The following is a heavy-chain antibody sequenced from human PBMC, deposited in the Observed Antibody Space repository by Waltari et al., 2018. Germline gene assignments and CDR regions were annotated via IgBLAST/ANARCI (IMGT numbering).Heavy chain of an antibody. V-gene: IGHV1-69*08. J-gene: IGHJ6*02. Sequence: QVQLVQSGAEVKKPGSSVKVSCKASGGTFSSYAISWVRQAPGQGLEWMGRIIPIFGTANYAQKFQGRVTITADKSTSTAYMELSSLRSEDTAVYYCARDTGDGGLHYYYGMDVWGQGTTVTVSS. CDR3: ARDTGDGGLHYYYGMDV. CDR2: IIPIFGTA. D-gene: IGHD7-27*01. CDR1: GGTFSSYA.